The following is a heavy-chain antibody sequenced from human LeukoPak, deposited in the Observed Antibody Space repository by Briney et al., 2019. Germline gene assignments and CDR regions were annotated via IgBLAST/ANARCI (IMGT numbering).Heavy chain of an antibody. CDR3: ARKFPVDY. Sequence: GGSLRLSCSASGFTFSDYWMSWVRQAPGKGLEWVANIKEDGSKKHHVDSVKGRFTIYRNNSKNSLYLQMNSLRVEDTAVYYCARKFPVDYWGQGTLVTVSS. CDR1: GFTFSDYW. J-gene: IGHJ4*02. CDR2: IKEDGSKK. V-gene: IGHV3-7*01.